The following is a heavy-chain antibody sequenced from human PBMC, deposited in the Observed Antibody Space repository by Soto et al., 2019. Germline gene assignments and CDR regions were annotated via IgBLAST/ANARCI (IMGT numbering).Heavy chain of an antibody. J-gene: IGHJ5*02. D-gene: IGHD2-2*01. CDR3: ARDLGYCSSTSCYLGWFDP. CDR2: IYHSGST. Sequence: QLQLQESGSGLVKPSQTLSLTCAVSGGSISSGGYSWSWIRQPPGKGLEWIGYIYHSGSTYYNPSLKSRVTISVDRSKNQCSLKLSSVTAADTAVYYCARDLGYCSSTSCYLGWFDPWGQGTLVTVSS. CDR1: GGSISSGGYS. V-gene: IGHV4-30-2*01.